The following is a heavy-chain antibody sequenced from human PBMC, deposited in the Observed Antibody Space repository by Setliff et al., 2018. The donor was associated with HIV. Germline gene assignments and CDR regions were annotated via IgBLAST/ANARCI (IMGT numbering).Heavy chain of an antibody. Sequence: ASVKVSCKASGYTFTSYYMHWVRQAPGQGLEWMGIINPGGGGTSYAQKFQGRITMTRDTSTSTVYLDLSSLTSEDTAVYYCASVLRQTVEMATMSYYYYMDVWGKGTTVTVSS. CDR1: GYTFTSYY. J-gene: IGHJ6*03. CDR3: ASVLRQTVEMATMSYYYYMDV. CDR2: INPGGGGT. V-gene: IGHV1-46*01. D-gene: IGHD5-12*01.